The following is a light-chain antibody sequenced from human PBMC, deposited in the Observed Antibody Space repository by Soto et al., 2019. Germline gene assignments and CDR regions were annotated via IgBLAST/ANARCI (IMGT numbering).Light chain of an antibody. Sequence: IGLTHSPATLSLSPWEIATLSCRAIQSVSSYLAWYQQKPGQAPRLLIYDASNRATGIPGRFSGSGSGTDFTLTISSLEPDDFATYYCQQYDNYPLTFGGGTKVDIK. CDR1: QSVSSY. J-gene: IGKJ4*01. CDR3: QQYDNYPLT. V-gene: IGKV3-11*01. CDR2: DAS.